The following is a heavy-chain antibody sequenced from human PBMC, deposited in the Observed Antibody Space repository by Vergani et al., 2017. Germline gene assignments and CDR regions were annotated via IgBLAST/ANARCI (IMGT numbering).Heavy chain of an antibody. Sequence: QVQLVQSGAEVKKPGSSVKVSCKASGATFRSNTISWVRQVPGQGLEWMGRIIPVLVKTKYAQDFQGRFTITADTSTSTAYMELTSLRSQDTAVYYCARDPRGYGGDPEDYYYGMDVWGQGTTVTVSS. CDR2: IIPVLVKT. CDR1: GATFRSNT. D-gene: IGHD2-21*02. V-gene: IGHV1-69*08. CDR3: ARDPRGYGGDPEDYYYGMDV. J-gene: IGHJ6*02.